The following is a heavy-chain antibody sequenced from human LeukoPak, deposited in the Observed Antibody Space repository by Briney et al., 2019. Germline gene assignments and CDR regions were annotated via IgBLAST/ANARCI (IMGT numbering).Heavy chain of an antibody. V-gene: IGHV3-48*02. J-gene: IGHJ4*02. Sequence: QPGGSLRLSCAASGFTFSSYSMNWVRQAPGKGLEWVSYISSSSSTIYYADSVKGRFTISRDNAKNSLYLQMNSLRDEDTAVYYCARDLGAGQWPYYFDYWGQGTLVTVSS. CDR2: ISSSSSTI. D-gene: IGHD6-19*01. CDR1: GFTFSSYS. CDR3: ARDLGAGQWPYYFDY.